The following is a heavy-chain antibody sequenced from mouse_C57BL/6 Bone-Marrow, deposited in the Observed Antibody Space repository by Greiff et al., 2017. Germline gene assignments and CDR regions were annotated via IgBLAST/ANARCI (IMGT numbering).Heavy chain of an antibody. CDR2: IHPSASDT. Sequence: VQLQQPGAELVKPGASVKVSCKASGYTFTSYWMHWVKQRPGQGLEWIGRIHPSASDTNYNQKFKGKATLTVDKSSRPAYMQLSSLTSEDSSVYYCAIGEYFDYWGQGTTLTVSS. CDR1: GYTFTSYW. V-gene: IGHV1-74*01. J-gene: IGHJ2*01. CDR3: AIGEYFDY.